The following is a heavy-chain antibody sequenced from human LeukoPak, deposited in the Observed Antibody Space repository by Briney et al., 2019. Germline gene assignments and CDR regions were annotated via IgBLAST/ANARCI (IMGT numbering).Heavy chain of an antibody. J-gene: IGHJ4*02. CDR2: ISWNSGSI. V-gene: IGHV3-9*03. D-gene: IGHD1-26*01. CDR3: AKASLGDYFDY. CDR1: GFTFDDYV. Sequence: GGSLRLSCAASGFTFDDYVMHWVRQAPGKGLEWVSGISWNSGSIGYADSVKGRFTISRDNAKNSLYLQMNSLRAEDMALYYCAKASLGDYFDYWGQGTLVTVSS.